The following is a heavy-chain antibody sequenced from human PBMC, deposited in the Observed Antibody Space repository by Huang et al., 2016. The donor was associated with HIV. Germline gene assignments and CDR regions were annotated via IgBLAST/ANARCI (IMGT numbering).Heavy chain of an antibody. CDR1: GGGSSSYA. V-gene: IGHV1-69*13. D-gene: IGHD5-12*01. CDR2: IIPIFGTT. J-gene: IGHJ4*02. CDR3: ARSGPRWGLATIWTLVY. Sequence: QVQLVQSGAEVKKPGSSVKLACQSSGGGSSSYAISWVRQARGQGLEWMGGIIPIFGTTDYAPRFQGRVTITADESTNTAYIALSSLEYDDTALYYWARSGPRWGLATIWTLVYWGQGTLVTVSS.